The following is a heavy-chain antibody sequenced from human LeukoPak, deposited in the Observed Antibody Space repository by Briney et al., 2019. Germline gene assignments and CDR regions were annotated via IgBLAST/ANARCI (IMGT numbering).Heavy chain of an antibody. CDR2: IKGDGIDT. CDR1: GFTFSNYW. Sequence: GGSLRLSCAASGFTFSNYWMHWVRQAPGKGLMWVSRIKGDGIDTIGADFVKGRFTTSRDNAKNTLHLQMNSLRAEDTATYYCVRDQSLWALDIWGQGTTVTVSS. CDR3: VRDQSLWALDI. D-gene: IGHD1-26*01. J-gene: IGHJ3*02. V-gene: IGHV3-74*01.